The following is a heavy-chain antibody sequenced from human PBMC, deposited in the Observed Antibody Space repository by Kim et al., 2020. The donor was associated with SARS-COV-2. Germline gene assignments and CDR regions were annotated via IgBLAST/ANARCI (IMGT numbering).Heavy chain of an antibody. CDR3: ARGFDY. CDR1: GGSISSYY. Sequence: SETLSLTCTVSGGSISSYYWCWIRQPPPTGLELIWYIYYSGSTNSNSSLKIQGTISVDTYKNQFSLNLSSVTAAATAVYDCARGFDYWGQGSLVTV. CDR2: IYYSGST. J-gene: IGHJ4*02. V-gene: IGHV4-59*01.